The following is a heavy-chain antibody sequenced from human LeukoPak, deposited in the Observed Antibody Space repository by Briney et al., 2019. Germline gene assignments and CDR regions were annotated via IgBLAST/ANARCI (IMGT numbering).Heavy chain of an antibody. D-gene: IGHD4-17*01. Sequence: SETLSLTCGVYGGSISGDYWSWIRQPPGKGLEWIAEIHHSGSANYNPSLKSRVTISMDTPKNQFSLKLSSVTAADTAVYYCARDYGDLPYYYYGMDVWGQGTTVTVSS. V-gene: IGHV4-34*01. CDR2: IHHSGSA. CDR1: GGSISGDY. J-gene: IGHJ6*02. CDR3: ARDYGDLPYYYYGMDV.